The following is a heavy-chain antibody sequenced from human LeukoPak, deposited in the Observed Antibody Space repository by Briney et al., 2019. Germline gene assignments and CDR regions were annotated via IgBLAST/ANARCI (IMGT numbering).Heavy chain of an antibody. J-gene: IGHJ6*02. CDR2: FDPEDGET. V-gene: IGHV1-24*01. CDR1: GYTLTELS. CDR3: ATGATRSQGWGMDV. D-gene: IGHD2-15*01. Sequence: GASVKVSCKVSGYTLTELSMHWVRQAPGKGLEWIGGFDPEDGETIYAQKFQGRVTMTEDTSTDTAYMELSSLRSEDTAVYYCATGATRSQGWGMDVWGQGTTVTVSS.